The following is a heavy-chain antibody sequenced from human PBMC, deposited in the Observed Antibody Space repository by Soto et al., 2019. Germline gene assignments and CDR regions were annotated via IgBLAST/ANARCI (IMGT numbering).Heavy chain of an antibody. CDR3: ANGGAINWFAP. J-gene: IGHJ5*02. CDR2: IYYSGST. Sequence: SETLSLTCTVSGGSISRGGYYWSWIRQHPGKVLEWIVYIYYSGSTYYNPSLKSRVTISVDTSKKQFSLNLSCVTAADTAVYYCANGGAINWFAPWGQGTLVLVSX. D-gene: IGHD2-2*01. V-gene: IGHV4-31*03. CDR1: GGSISRGGYY.